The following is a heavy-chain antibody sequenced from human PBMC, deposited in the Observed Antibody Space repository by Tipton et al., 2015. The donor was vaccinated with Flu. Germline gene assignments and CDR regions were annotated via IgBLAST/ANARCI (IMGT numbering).Heavy chain of an antibody. CDR1: GGSINSYY. CDR3: ATHCVGVCSHAFDI. D-gene: IGHD2-21*02. J-gene: IGHJ3*02. V-gene: IGHV4-4*07. Sequence: TLSLTCTVSGGSINSYYWSWIRQPAGKGLEWIGRIYTSGSTNYSPSLKTRVTISVDTSKNQFSLKLSSVTAADTAVYYCATHCVGVCSHAFDIWGQGTMVTVSS. CDR2: IYTSGST.